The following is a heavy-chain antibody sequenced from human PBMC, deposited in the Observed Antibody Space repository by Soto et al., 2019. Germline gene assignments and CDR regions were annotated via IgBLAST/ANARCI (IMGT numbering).Heavy chain of an antibody. CDR2: ISGSGDST. CDR3: ARRGPGTYFDY. CDR1: GFTFSSYA. Sequence: EVQLLDSGGGLVQPGGSLRLSCAASGFTFSSYAMNWVRQAPGKGLEWVSVISGSGDSTYYADSVKGRFTISRDNSKNTLYLQMNSLRGEDKAVYYCARRGPGTYFDYWGQGTLVTVSS. J-gene: IGHJ4*02. V-gene: IGHV3-23*01. D-gene: IGHD6-13*01.